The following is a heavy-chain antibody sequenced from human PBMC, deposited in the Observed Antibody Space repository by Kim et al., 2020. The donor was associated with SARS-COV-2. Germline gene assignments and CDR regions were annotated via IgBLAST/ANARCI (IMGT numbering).Heavy chain of an antibody. CDR2: ISGSGDST. CDR3: TKRNPYTSGWYSFDY. D-gene: IGHD6-19*01. J-gene: IGHJ4*02. Sequence: GGSLRLSCAASGITFSSYAMSWVRQAPGKGLEWVSAISGSGDSTYYADSVKGRFTISRDNSKNTVYLQMNSLRGEDTAVYYCTKRNPYTSGWYSFDYWGQGTPVTVS. V-gene: IGHV3-23*01. CDR1: GITFSSYA.